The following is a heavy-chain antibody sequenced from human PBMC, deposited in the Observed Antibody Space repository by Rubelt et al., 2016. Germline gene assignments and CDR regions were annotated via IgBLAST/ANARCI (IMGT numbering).Heavy chain of an antibody. J-gene: IGHJ4*02. D-gene: IGHD2-2*02. V-gene: IGHV3-7*01. Sequence: GKGLEWVANIKEDGSEKYYVDSMKGRFTVSRDNAKNSLYLQMNSLRAEDTAVYYCATILGYYFDYWGPGTLVTVSS. CDR2: IKEDGSEK. CDR3: ATILGYYFDY.